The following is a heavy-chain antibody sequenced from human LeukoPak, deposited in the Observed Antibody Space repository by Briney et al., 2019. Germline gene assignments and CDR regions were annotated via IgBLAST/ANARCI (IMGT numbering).Heavy chain of an antibody. V-gene: IGHV4-39*07. CDR2: IYQSGST. CDR1: GGSITSSSHY. Sequence: SETLSLTCSVSGGSITSSSHYWGWIRQPPGKGLEWIGSIYQSGSTFYNSSLKSRVTISVDTSKNQFSLKLSSVTAADTAVYYCATLGFSSGYYYYFDHWGQGTLVTVSS. CDR3: ATLGFSSGYYYYFDH. J-gene: IGHJ4*02. D-gene: IGHD3-22*01.